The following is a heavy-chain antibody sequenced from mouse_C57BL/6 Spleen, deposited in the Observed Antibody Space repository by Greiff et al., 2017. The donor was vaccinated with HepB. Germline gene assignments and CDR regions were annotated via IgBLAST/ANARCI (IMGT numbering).Heavy chain of an antibody. D-gene: IGHD1-1*01. CDR2: INPNNGGT. Sequence: EVQLQQSGPELVKPGASVKISCKASGYTFTDYYMNWVKQSHGKSLEWIGDINPNNGGTSYNQKFKGKATLTVDKSSSTAYMELRSLTSEDSAVYYCARFALITTVVERGYFDYWGQGTTLTVSS. CDR3: ARFALITTVVERGYFDY. J-gene: IGHJ2*01. V-gene: IGHV1-26*01. CDR1: GYTFTDYY.